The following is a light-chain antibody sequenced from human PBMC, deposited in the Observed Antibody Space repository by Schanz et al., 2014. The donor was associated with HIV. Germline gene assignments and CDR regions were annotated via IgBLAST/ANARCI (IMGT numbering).Light chain of an antibody. J-gene: IGLJ3*02. CDR2: DVT. CDR1: SSDLGGSHP. V-gene: IGLV2-14*03. CDR3: SSYTSTSTRV. Sequence: SALTQPASVSWSPGQSVTLSRPGTSSDLGGSHPLSWVQQNPGKAPSLLIYDVTNRPSGVSHRFSGSKSGNTASLTISGLQAEDEADYYCSSYTSTSTRVFGGGTKLTVL.